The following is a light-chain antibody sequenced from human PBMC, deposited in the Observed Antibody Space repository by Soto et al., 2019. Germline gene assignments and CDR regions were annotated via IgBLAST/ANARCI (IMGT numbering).Light chain of an antibody. Sequence: QSALTQPRSVSGSPGQSVTISCTGTSNDVGGYNFVSLYQQHPGKVPKLFIYDVSRRPSGVPDRFSGSKSGNTASLTISGLQAEDEADYYCSSYAGSYTLVFCGGTKVTVL. CDR3: SSYAGSYTLV. V-gene: IGLV2-11*01. CDR1: SNDVGGYNF. CDR2: DVS. J-gene: IGLJ2*01.